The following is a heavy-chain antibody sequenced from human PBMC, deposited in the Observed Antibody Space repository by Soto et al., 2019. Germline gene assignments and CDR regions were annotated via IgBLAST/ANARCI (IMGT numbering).Heavy chain of an antibody. CDR2: IYHSGST. Sequence: PSETLSLTCAVSGGSISSGGYSWSWIRQPPGKGLEWIGYIYHSGSTYYNPSLKSRVTISVHTSSSQFSLELSSVTAADTAVYYCARGLISGSHYSGGWYYFDSWGQGTQVTVSS. D-gene: IGHD1-26*01. CDR3: ARGLISGSHYSGGWYYFDS. V-gene: IGHV4-30-2*01. CDR1: GGSISSGGYS. J-gene: IGHJ4*02.